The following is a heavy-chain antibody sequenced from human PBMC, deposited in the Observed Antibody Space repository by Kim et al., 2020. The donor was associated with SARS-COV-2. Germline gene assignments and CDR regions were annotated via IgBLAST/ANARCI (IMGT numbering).Heavy chain of an antibody. CDR2: ISSSGSTI. CDR1: GFTFSSYE. D-gene: IGHD3-10*01. V-gene: IGHV3-48*03. CDR3: ARVLVRGVYYYYYGMDV. J-gene: IGHJ6*02. Sequence: GGSLRLSCAASGFTFSSYEMNWVRQAPGKGLEWVSYISSSGSTIYYADSVKGRFTISRDNAKNSLYLQMNSLRAEDTAVYYCARVLVRGVYYYYYGMDVWGQGTTVTVSS.